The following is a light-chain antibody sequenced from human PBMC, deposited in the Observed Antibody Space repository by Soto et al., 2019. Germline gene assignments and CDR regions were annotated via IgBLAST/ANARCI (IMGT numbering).Light chain of an antibody. CDR1: SSDVGGYNY. Sequence: QAVVTQPRSVSGSPGQSVTISCTGTSSDVGGYNYVTWYQQYPGKAPKVMIYDVKTRPSGVPDRFSGSKSGNTASLTISGLQAEDEADYYCCSYAGDYTFVFGPGTKVTVL. CDR3: CSYAGDYTFV. V-gene: IGLV2-11*01. CDR2: DVK. J-gene: IGLJ1*01.